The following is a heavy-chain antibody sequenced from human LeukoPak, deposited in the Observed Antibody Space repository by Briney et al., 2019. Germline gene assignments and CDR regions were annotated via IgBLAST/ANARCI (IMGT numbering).Heavy chain of an antibody. CDR1: GYTFSGYY. D-gene: IGHD6-13*01. J-gene: IGHJ4*02. V-gene: IGHV1-2*02. CDR3: ARDGGAAGQDY. Sequence: ASVKVSCKASGYTFSGYYMHWVRQAPGQGLEWMGWINPKSGGTNYAQKFQGRVTMTRDTSISIAYMELSRLRSDDTAVYYCARDGGAAGQDYWGQGILVTVSS. CDR2: INPKSGGT.